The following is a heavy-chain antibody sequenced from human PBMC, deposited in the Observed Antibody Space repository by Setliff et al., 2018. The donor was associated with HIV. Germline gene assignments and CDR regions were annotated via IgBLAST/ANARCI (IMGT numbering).Heavy chain of an antibody. CDR3: ARQVGSQYSYWAYYFDS. CDR2: LYHSGTN. Sequence: SETLSLTCAVSGYSISSGYFWCWIRQPPGKGLEWIGSLYHSGTNFYNPSLKSRVTTSLDTSTNRFSLKLNSVTAADTAIYYCARQVGSQYSYWAYYFDSWGQGALVTVSS. V-gene: IGHV4-38-2*01. D-gene: IGHD5-18*01. CDR1: GYSISSGYF. J-gene: IGHJ4*02.